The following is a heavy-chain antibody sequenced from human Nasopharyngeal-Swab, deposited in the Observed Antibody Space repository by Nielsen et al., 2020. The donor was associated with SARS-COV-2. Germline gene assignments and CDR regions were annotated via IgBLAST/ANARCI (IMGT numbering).Heavy chain of an antibody. V-gene: IGHV4-39*01. D-gene: IGHD3-22*01. CDR1: GGSISSSSYY. J-gene: IGHJ5*02. CDR2: IYYSGST. CDR3: ARPYYDSSGYDAWFDP. Sequence: SDTLSLTCTVSGGSISSSSYYWGWIRQPPGKGLERIGSIYYSGSTYYNPSLKSRVTISVDTSKNQFSLKLSSVTAADTAVYYCARPYYDSSGYDAWFDPWGQGTLVTVSS.